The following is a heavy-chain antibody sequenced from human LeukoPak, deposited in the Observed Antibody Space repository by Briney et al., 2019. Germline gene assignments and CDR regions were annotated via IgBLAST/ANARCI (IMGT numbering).Heavy chain of an antibody. J-gene: IGHJ3*02. CDR2: INSKSGGT. CDR1: GYTFTDYS. V-gene: IGHV1-2*02. CDR3: ARGSLIGQANAYGI. Sequence: GASVTVSCKASGYTFTDYSMHWVPQAPGQGLERMGWINSKSGGTKYDQMFQGRGTMTRHKSSSTDYTELSRPTSHDTAMYFCARGSLIGQANAYGIWGRGTMVTVS. D-gene: IGHD3-16*01.